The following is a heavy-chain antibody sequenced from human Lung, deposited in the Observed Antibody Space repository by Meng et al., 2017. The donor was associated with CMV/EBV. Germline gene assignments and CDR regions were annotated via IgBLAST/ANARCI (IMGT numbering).Heavy chain of an antibody. CDR1: GYTFNGYY. CDR2: INPNSDGT. D-gene: IGHD3-22*01. V-gene: IGHV1-2*06. CDR3: ALDYDSYGYYYAFDF. J-gene: IGHJ4*02. Sequence: SGYTFNGYYIHWVRQAPGQGLEWMGRINPNSDGTIYAQDFKGRVTITRDTSISTAYMELTGLRSDDTAVYYCALDYDSYGYYYAFDFWGQGTLGTGAS.